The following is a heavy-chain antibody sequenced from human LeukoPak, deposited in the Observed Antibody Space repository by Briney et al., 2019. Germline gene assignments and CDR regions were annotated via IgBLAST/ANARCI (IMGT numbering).Heavy chain of an antibody. CDR3: AKDPSPYTSGWYADS. J-gene: IGHJ5*01. D-gene: IGHD6-19*01. CDR2: ISVSGGTT. Sequence: GGSLRLSCAASGFTFSSYALSWVRQAPGKGLEWVSAISVSGGTTYYADSVRGRFAISRDNSKNTLYLQMNSLRAEDTAVYYCAKDPSPYTSGWYADSWGQGTLVTVSS. V-gene: IGHV3-23*01. CDR1: GFTFSSYA.